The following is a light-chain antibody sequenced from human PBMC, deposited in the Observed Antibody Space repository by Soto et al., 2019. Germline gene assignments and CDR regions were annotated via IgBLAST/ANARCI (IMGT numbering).Light chain of an antibody. CDR2: DAS. J-gene: IGKJ4*01. CDR1: QSVSSY. V-gene: IGKV3-11*01. CDR3: QQRITLPRT. Sequence: EIVLTQSPATLSLSPGERATLSCRASQSVSSYLAWYQQKPGQAPRLLIYDASNRATGIPARFSGSGSGTDFTITIIRLEHEDVDFYSCQQRITLPRTFEGATKAEIK.